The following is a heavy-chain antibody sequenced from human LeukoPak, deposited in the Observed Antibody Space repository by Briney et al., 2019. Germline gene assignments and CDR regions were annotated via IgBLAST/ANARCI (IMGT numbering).Heavy chain of an antibody. Sequence: GGSLRLSCAASGFTFSSYSMNGVRPAPGKGLEWVSYISSSSSTIYYADSVKGRFTLSRDNAKNSLYLQMNSLRAEDTAVYYCAREGGVDYWGQGTLVTVSS. V-gene: IGHV3-48*01. D-gene: IGHD2-21*01. CDR1: GFTFSSYS. CDR3: AREGGVDY. CDR2: ISSSSSTI. J-gene: IGHJ4*02.